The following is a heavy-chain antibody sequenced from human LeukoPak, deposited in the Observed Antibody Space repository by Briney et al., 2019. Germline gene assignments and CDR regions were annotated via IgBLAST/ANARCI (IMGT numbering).Heavy chain of an antibody. V-gene: IGHV4-38-2*01. D-gene: IGHD6-19*01. CDR3: ARVFSGSGWYGGPFEY. CDR1: GYSISSGYY. CDR2: IYHSGST. Sequence: AETLSLTCAVSGYSISSGYYWGWMRQPPGKGLEWIGSIYHSGSTYYNPSLKSRVTISVDTSKNQFSLKLSSVTAADTAVYYCARVFSGSGWYGGPFEYWGQGTLVTVSS. J-gene: IGHJ4*02.